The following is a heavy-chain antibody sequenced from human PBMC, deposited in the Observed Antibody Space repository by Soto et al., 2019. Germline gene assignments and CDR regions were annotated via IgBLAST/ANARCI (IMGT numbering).Heavy chain of an antibody. V-gene: IGHV4-59*01. J-gene: IGHJ4*02. CDR1: GGSISSYY. CDR2: ISYSGST. D-gene: IGHD6-19*01. Sequence: PSESLSLTCTVSGGSISSYYWSWIRQPPGKGLEWIGYISYSGSTNYNPSLKSRVTISVDTSKNQFSLKLGSVTAADTAVYYCARDLGSSGWYCPDSWGQGTLVTV. CDR3: ARDLGSSGWYCPDS.